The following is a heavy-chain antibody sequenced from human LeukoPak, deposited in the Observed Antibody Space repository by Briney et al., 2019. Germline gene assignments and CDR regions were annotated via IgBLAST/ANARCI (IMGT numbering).Heavy chain of an antibody. V-gene: IGHV3-20*04. D-gene: IGHD6-6*01. J-gene: IGHJ4*02. CDR2: INWNGGST. Sequence: GGSLRLSCAASGFSFDDYGMSWVRQAPGKGLEWVSGINWNGGSTGYADSVKGRFTISRDNAKNSLYLQMNSLRAEDTAVYYCARGGVYSSSAPDYWGQGTLVTVSS. CDR1: GFSFDDYG. CDR3: ARGGVYSSSAPDY.